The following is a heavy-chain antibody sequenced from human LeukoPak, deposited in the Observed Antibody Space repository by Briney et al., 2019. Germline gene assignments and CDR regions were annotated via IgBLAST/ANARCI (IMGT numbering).Heavy chain of an antibody. V-gene: IGHV1-3*01. CDR3: ARDSRWSLEYYFDY. CDR1: GYTFTSYA. J-gene: IGHJ4*02. Sequence: GASVKVSCKASGYTFTSYAMHWVRQAPGQRLEWMGWINAGNGNTKYSQKFQGRVTITRDTSASTAYMELSSLRSEDTAVYYCARDSRWSLEYYFDYWGQGTLVTVSS. D-gene: IGHD4-23*01. CDR2: INAGNGNT.